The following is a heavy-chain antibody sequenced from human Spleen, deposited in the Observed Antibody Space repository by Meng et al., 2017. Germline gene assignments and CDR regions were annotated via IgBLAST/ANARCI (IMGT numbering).Heavy chain of an antibody. J-gene: IGHJ6*02. CDR3: ARDRRHNDYGGKRGGYYYYYYGMDV. CDR2: ISYDGSNK. CDR1: GFTFSSYA. D-gene: IGHD4-23*01. Sequence: GGSLRLSCAASGFTFSSYAMHWVRQAPGKGLEWVAVISYDGSNKYYADSVKGRFTISRDNSKNTLYLQMNSLRAEDTAVYYCARDRRHNDYGGKRGGYYYYYYGMDVWGQGTTVTVSS. V-gene: IGHV3-30*04.